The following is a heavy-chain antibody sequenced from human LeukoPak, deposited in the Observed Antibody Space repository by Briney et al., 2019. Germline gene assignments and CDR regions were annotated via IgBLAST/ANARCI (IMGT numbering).Heavy chain of an antibody. CDR1: GFTFSDYY. CDR2: IKQDGSEK. CDR3: ASGRQLGY. J-gene: IGHJ4*02. V-gene: IGHV3-7*01. Sequence: HPGGSLRLSCAASGFTFSDYYMSWIRQAPGKGLEWVANIKQDGSEKYYVDSVKGRFTISRDNAKNSLYLQMNSLRAEDTALYYCASGRQLGYWGQGTLVTVSS. D-gene: IGHD4-11*01.